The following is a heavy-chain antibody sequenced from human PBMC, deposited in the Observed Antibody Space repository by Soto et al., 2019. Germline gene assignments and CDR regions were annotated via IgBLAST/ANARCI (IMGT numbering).Heavy chain of an antibody. CDR3: VQSRCSSDCLRSYPSHYYYGVAV. CDR2: IYWDNDE. Sequence: QITLKESGPTLVKPTQTLTLTCTFSGFSLRTNGVGVGWIRQPPGKTLEWLALIYWDNDERYSPSLRSRLTITKGPYENSVVITNTDIGPVTTAKYSSVQSRCSSDCLRSYPSHYYYGVAVWGQGTRVTVSS. V-gene: IGHV2-5*02. J-gene: IGHJ6*02. CDR1: GFSLRTNGVG. D-gene: IGHD2-21*02.